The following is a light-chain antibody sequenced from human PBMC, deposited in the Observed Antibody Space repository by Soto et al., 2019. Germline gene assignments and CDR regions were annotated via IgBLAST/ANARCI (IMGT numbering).Light chain of an antibody. V-gene: IGKV1-39*01. Sequence: DIQMTQSPSSLSASVGDRVTITCRSSQSISSFLTWYQQKPGKAPKLLMSAASSLHSGVPSRFSGSGSGTDFTLTISSLQPEDFATYYCQQSYTTPWTFGQGTKVEIK. CDR2: AAS. CDR3: QQSYTTPWT. CDR1: QSISSF. J-gene: IGKJ1*01.